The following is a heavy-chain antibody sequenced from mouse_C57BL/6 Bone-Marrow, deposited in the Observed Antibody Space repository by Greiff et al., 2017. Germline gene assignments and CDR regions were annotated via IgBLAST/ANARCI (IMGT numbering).Heavy chain of an antibody. V-gene: IGHV1-81*01. Sequence: VQLQQSGAELARPGASVKLSCKASGYTFTSYGISWVQQRTGPGLEWIGEIYPRSGNTYYNEKFKGQATLTADKSSSTAYMELRSLTSEDSAGDFCAREDYGSPFAYGGQGTLITVSA. J-gene: IGHJ3*01. D-gene: IGHD1-1*01. CDR3: AREDYGSPFAY. CDR2: IYPRSGNT. CDR1: GYTFTSYG.